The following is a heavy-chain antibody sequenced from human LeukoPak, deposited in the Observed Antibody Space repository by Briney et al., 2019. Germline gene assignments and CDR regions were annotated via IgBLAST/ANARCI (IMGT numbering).Heavy chain of an antibody. CDR2: LSGSGGST. CDR3: AKVPTARYSSSSRYFDY. J-gene: IGHJ4*02. D-gene: IGHD6-6*01. V-gene: IGHV3-23*01. Sequence: GGSLRLSCAASGFAFSNYGMSWVRQAPGKGLEWVSALSGSGGSTYYADSVKGRFTISRDNSKNTLYLQMNSLRAEDTAVYYCAKVPTARYSSSSRYFDYWGQGTLVTVSS. CDR1: GFAFSNYG.